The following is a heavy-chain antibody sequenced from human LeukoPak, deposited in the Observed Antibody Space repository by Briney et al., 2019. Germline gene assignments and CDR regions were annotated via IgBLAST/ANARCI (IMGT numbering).Heavy chain of an antibody. CDR3: ARASYSSGWYGEDY. J-gene: IGHJ4*02. Sequence: ASVKVSCKASGYTFSSYGLSWVRQAPGQGLEWMGWISAYNGDTNYAQKFQGRVTMTTDTSTSTAYMELGSLRCDDTAVYYCARASYSSGWYGEDYWGQGTLVTVSS. V-gene: IGHV1-18*01. CDR2: ISAYNGDT. D-gene: IGHD6-13*01. CDR1: GYTFSSYG.